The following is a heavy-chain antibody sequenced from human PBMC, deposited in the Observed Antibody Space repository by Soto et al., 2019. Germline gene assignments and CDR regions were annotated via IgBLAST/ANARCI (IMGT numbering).Heavy chain of an antibody. D-gene: IGHD2-2*01. V-gene: IGHV6-1*01. CDR2: TYYRSKWYN. CDR1: GDSVSTNSAA. Sequence: SQTLSLTCAISGDSVSTNSAAWNWIRQSPSRGLEWLGRTYYRSKWYNDYAVSVKGRITINPDSSKNQFSLQLNSVTPEDTAVYYCSTDLASYCSSSTCYLENNYYYNGMDVWGQGTTVTVSS. J-gene: IGHJ6*02. CDR3: STDLASYCSSSTCYLENNYYYNGMDV.